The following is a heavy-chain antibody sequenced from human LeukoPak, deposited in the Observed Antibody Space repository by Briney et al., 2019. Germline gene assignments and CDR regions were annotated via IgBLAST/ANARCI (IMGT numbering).Heavy chain of an antibody. Sequence: GGSLRLSCAASGFTFSSYAMSWVRQAPGKGLEWVSAISGSGGSTYYADSVKGRFTISRDDSKNTLYLQMNSLRAEDTAVYYCAKGLYYYDSSGYYDYWGQGTLVTVSS. CDR1: GFTFSSYA. D-gene: IGHD3-22*01. J-gene: IGHJ4*02. CDR2: ISGSGGST. V-gene: IGHV3-23*01. CDR3: AKGLYYYDSSGYYDY.